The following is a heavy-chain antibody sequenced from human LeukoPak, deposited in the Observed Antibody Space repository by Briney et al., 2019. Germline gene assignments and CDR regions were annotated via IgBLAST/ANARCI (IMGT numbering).Heavy chain of an antibody. D-gene: IGHD3-16*01. V-gene: IGHV3-23*01. Sequence: GGSLRLSCAASGFTFSSYAMSWVRQAPGKGLEWVSAISGSGGSTYYADSVKGRFTISRDNSKNTLYLQMNSLRAEDTAVYYCARASWTGLSTLGGYGMDVWGQGTTVTVSS. CDR3: ARASWTGLSTLGGYGMDV. J-gene: IGHJ6*02. CDR2: ISGSGGST. CDR1: GFTFSSYA.